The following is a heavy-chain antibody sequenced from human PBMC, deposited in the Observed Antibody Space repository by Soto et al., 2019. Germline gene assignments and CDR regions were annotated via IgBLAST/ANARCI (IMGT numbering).Heavy chain of an antibody. CDR2: IIPIFGTA. D-gene: IGHD4-17*01. Sequence: GASVKVSCKASGGTFSSYAISWVRQAPGQGLEWMGGIIPIFGTANYAQKFQGRVTITADESTSTAYMELSSLRSEDTAVYYCARDGYGDSRYNWFDPWGQGTLVTVSS. V-gene: IGHV1-69*13. CDR1: GGTFSSYA. J-gene: IGHJ5*02. CDR3: ARDGYGDSRYNWFDP.